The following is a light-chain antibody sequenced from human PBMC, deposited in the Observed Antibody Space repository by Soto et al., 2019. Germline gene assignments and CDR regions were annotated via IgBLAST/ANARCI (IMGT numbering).Light chain of an antibody. CDR2: DAS. CDR1: QSISSW. V-gene: IGKV1-5*01. J-gene: IGKJ1*01. CDR3: QQYNSYSRT. Sequence: DIQMTQSPSTLSASVGDRVTITCRASQSISSWLAWYQQKPGKAPKLLIYDASSLESGVPSRFSGSGSGTEFPLTISSLQPDDFATYYCQQYNSYSRTLGQGATVDIK.